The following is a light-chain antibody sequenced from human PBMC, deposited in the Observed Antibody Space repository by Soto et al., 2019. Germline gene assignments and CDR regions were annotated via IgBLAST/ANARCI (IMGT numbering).Light chain of an antibody. CDR1: SSDVGGYNY. CDR2: EVS. V-gene: IGLV2-14*01. Sequence: QSALTQPASVSGSPGQSITISCTGTSSDVGGYNYVSWYQHHPGKAPKLLIYEVSNRPSGVSTRFSGSKSANVASLTISGLQAEDEADYYCSSYTTSSTYVFGTGTKLPVL. CDR3: SSYTTSSTYV. J-gene: IGLJ1*01.